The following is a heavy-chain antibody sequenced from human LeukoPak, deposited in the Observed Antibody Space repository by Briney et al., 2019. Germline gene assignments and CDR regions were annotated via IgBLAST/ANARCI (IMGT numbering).Heavy chain of an antibody. V-gene: IGHV3-23*01. Sequence: GGSLRLSCAASGFTFSSYAMSWVRQAPGKGLEWVSAISGSGGSTYYADSVKGRFTISRDNSKNTLYLQMNSLRAEDTAVYYCARGVSGYCSGGSCFSSFYYYYYYMDVWGKGTTVTVSS. CDR3: ARGVSGYCSGGSCFSSFYYYYYYMDV. J-gene: IGHJ6*03. CDR2: ISGSGGST. CDR1: GFTFSSYA. D-gene: IGHD2-15*01.